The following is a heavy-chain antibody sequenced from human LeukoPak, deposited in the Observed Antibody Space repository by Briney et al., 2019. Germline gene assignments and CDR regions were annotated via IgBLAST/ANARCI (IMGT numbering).Heavy chain of an antibody. J-gene: IGHJ3*02. V-gene: IGHV4-34*01. CDR1: GGSFSGYY. CDR3: ASLRLGYCSSTSCYDAFDI. CDR2: INHSGST. D-gene: IGHD2-2*01. Sequence: KPSETLSLTCAVYGGSFSGYYWSWIRQPPGKGLEWIGEINHSGSTNYNPSLKSRVTISVDTSMNQFSLKLSSVTAADTAVYYCASLRLGYCSSTSCYDAFDIWGQGTMVTVSS.